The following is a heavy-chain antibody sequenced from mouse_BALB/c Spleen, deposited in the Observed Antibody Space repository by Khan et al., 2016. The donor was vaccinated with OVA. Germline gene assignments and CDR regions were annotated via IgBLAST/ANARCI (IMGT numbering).Heavy chain of an antibody. Sequence: QVQLQQPGPDLVQPSQSLSITCTVSGFSLTYYGVHWVRQSPGKGLEWLGAIWSGGSTDYNAAFISRLTINKDNSKSQAFFKMNSLQVNDTAIYYCARNYDYDEGLAYWGQGTLVTVSA. D-gene: IGHD2-4*01. CDR1: GFSLTYYG. J-gene: IGHJ3*01. CDR3: ARNYDYDEGLAY. CDR2: IWSGGST. V-gene: IGHV2-2*02.